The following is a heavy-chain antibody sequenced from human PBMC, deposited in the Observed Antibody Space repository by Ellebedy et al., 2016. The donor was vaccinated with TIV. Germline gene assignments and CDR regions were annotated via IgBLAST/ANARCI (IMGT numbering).Heavy chain of an antibody. CDR3: ARGYGTGRYGMDV. J-gene: IGHJ6*02. D-gene: IGHD3-10*01. CDR1: GGFINSYY. Sequence: SETLSLTCSVSGGFINSYYWSWIRQSAGKGLEWIGRIYSSGSSNYNPSLKGRVTMSVDTSKNQFSLKLSSVTAADTAVYYCARGYGTGRYGMDVWGQGTTVTVSS. V-gene: IGHV4-4*07. CDR2: IYSSGSS.